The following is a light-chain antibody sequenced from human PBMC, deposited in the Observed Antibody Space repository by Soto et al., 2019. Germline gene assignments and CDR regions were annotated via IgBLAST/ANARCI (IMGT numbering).Light chain of an antibody. J-gene: IGKJ4*01. Sequence: DVRMTQAPSSLSASVGDRVTITCRASQGISNYLAWYQQKPGKVPKLLIYAASILQSGVPSRFSGSGSGTDVTLTISSLQPEDVATCYCQKYNSAPRTFGGGTKVEIK. CDR2: AAS. CDR3: QKYNSAPRT. CDR1: QGISNY. V-gene: IGKV1-27*01.